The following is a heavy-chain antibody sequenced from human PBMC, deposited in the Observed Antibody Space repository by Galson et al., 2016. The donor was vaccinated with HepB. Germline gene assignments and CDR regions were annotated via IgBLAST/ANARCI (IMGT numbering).Heavy chain of an antibody. V-gene: IGHV3-33*01. CDR2: TWFDGNYK. J-gene: IGHJ4*02. CDR1: GFNFISYG. D-gene: IGHD1-26*01. Sequence: SLRLSCAASGFNFISYGMHWVRQAPGKGLEWVAVTWFDGNYKDYAESVKGRITVSRDNTKNTLSLQMNSLRVEDSAVYYCATEGPQFPRGSNDYWGQGTLVTVSS. CDR3: ATEGPQFPRGSNDY.